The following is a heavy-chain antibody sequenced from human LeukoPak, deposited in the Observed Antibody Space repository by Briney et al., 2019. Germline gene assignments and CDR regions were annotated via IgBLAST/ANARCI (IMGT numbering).Heavy chain of an antibody. J-gene: IGHJ6*03. CDR1: GGSISSSSYY. CDR2: IYYSGST. D-gene: IGHD6-13*01. V-gene: IGHV4-39*01. Sequence: SETLSLTCTVSGGSISSSSYYWGWIRQPPGKGLEWIGSIYYSGSTYYNPSLKSRVTISVDTSKNQFSLKLSSVTAADTAVYYCATRGYSSSWYNVLPGYYYMDVWGKGTTVTVSS. CDR3: ATRGYSSSWYNVLPGYYYMDV.